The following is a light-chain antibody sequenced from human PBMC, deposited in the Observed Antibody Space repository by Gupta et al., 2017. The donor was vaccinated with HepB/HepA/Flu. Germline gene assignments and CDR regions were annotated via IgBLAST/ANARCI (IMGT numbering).Light chain of an antibody. J-gene: IGLJ2*01. CDR2: EVT. Sequence: YALTQPASVSGSPGQSITISCTGTSSDIGSYNLVSWYQQHPGKAPKLLIYEVTKWPSGVSNRFSGSKSGNTASLTISDLQAEDEADYYCSSYTRLSTVIFGGGTKLTVL. V-gene: IGLV2-23*02. CDR3: SSYTRLSTVI. CDR1: SSDIGSYNL.